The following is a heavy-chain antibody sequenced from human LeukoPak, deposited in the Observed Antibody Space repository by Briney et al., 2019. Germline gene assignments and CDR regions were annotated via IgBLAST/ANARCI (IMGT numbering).Heavy chain of an antibody. CDR3: AKRSGAPNNFDY. Sequence: GSRRLACARPGFAFDEHVMLGVRQVPGRGLEWVSLISGVGANEYYADSVKGRFTISRDNSRNSLFLQMNSLRTEDTALYFCAKRSGAPNNFDYWGQGVLVTVSS. CDR1: GFAFDEHV. CDR2: ISGVGANE. D-gene: IGHD1-1*01. V-gene: IGHV3-43*02. J-gene: IGHJ4*02.